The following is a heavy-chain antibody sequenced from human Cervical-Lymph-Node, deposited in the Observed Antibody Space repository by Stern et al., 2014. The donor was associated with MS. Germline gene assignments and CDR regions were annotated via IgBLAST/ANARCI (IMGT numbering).Heavy chain of an antibody. CDR3: ARGRRAVTLDY. J-gene: IGHJ4*02. Sequence: EQLEESGPGLVKPSQTLSLTCTVSGGSIRSGDYYWSWIRQPPGKGLEWIGYIYYSGSTYYNPSLKSRVTISVATSKNQFSLKLSTVTAADTAVYYCARGRRAVTLDYWGQGTLVTVSS. CDR1: GGSIRSGDYY. V-gene: IGHV4-30-4*01. D-gene: IGHD4-23*01. CDR2: IYYSGST.